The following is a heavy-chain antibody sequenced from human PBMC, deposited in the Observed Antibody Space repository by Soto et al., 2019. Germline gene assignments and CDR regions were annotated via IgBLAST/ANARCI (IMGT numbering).Heavy chain of an antibody. V-gene: IGHV3-53*01. Sequence: EVQLVESGGGLIQPGGSLRLSCAASGFSVSSNYMSWVRQAPGKGLEWVSVIYSGGNTHYADSVKGRFTISRENSKNTLYLQMNSLRAEDTAVYYCARDSTWIPYYHYGMDVWGQGTTVTVSS. CDR3: ARDSTWIPYYHYGMDV. CDR2: IYSGGNT. CDR1: GFSVSSNY. D-gene: IGHD5-18*01. J-gene: IGHJ6*02.